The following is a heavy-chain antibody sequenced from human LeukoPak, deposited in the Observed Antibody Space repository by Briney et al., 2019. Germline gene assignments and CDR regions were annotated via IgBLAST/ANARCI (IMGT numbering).Heavy chain of an antibody. CDR2: IYNTADYT. CDR1: GFTFSSYA. J-gene: IGHJ6*02. D-gene: IGHD3-10*01. CDR3: AKAQGSGSHYGMDV. V-gene: IGHV3-23*01. Sequence: GGSLRLSCAASGFTFSSYAMSWVRQAPGKGLEWVSGIYNTADYTFYTDPVKGRFTISRDNSKNTLYLQMNSLRAEDTAVYYCAKAQGSGSHYGMDVWGQGTTVTVSS.